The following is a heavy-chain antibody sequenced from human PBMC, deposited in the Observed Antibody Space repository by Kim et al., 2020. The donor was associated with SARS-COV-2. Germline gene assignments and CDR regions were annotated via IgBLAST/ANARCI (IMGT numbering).Heavy chain of an antibody. D-gene: IGHD3-3*01. CDR1: GFTFSSYS. Sequence: GGSLRLSCAASGFTFSSYSMNWVRQAPGKGLEWVSSISSSSSYIYYADSVKGRFTISRDNAKNSLYLQMNSLRAEDTAVYYCARRLRFLEWLVGTQHVGVDYHGIDVWGQGTTLTLSS. CDR3: ARRLRFLEWLVGTQHVGVDYHGIDV. J-gene: IGHJ6*02. CDR2: ISSSSSYI. V-gene: IGHV3-21*01.